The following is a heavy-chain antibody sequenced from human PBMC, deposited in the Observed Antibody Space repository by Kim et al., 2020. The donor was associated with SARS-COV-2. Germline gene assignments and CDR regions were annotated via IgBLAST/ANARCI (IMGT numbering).Heavy chain of an antibody. CDR2: IYYSGST. V-gene: IGHV4-39*07. J-gene: IGHJ4*02. CDR3: ARDLYDFWSGYCFDY. Sequence: SETLSLTCTVSGGSISSSSYYWGWIRQPPGKGLEWIGSIYYSGSTYYNPSLKSRVTIAVDTSKNQFSLKLSSVTAADTAVYYCARDLYDFWSGYCFDYWGQGTLVTVSS. D-gene: IGHD3-3*01. CDR1: GGSISSSSYY.